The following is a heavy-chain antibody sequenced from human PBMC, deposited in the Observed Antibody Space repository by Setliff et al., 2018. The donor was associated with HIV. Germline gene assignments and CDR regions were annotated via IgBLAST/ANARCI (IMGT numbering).Heavy chain of an antibody. Sequence: SETLSLTCTVSGGSISSEDYYWSWIRQPPGKGLEWIGYIYYSGSTYYNPSLRSRVTISLDTSKNQFSLKLSSVTAADTAVYFCARVRRDGNSFDDWGQGTLVSVSS. D-gene: IGHD4-4*01. CDR2: IYYSGST. CDR1: GGSISSEDYY. V-gene: IGHV4-30-4*08. J-gene: IGHJ4*02. CDR3: ARVRRDGNSFDD.